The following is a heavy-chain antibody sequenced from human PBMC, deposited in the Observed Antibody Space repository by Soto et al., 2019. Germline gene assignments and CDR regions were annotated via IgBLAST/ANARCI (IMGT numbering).Heavy chain of an antibody. V-gene: IGHV4-31*03. CDR3: ARVSEGAFDI. CDR2: IYDSGST. CDR1: GGSISSGGYY. Sequence: QVQLQESGPGLVKPSQTLSLTCTVSGGSISSGGYYWSWLRQHPGKGLERIGCIYDSGSTYYNPSLRSRVTISVDTTKNQFSLKLSSVTAADTAVYYCARVSEGAFDIRGQGTMVTVSS. J-gene: IGHJ3*02.